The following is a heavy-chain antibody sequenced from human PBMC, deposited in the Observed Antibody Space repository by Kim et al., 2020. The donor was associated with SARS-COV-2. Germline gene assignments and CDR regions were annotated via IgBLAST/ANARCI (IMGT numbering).Heavy chain of an antibody. J-gene: IGHJ4*02. Sequence: ASVKVSCKASGYTFTGYYMHWVRQAPGQGLEWMGRINPNSGGTNYAQKFQGRVTMTRDTSISTAYMELSRLRSDDTAVYYCARDGHKIFGVVIKSVSGPGRYRGQGTLVPVSS. CDR1: GYTFTGYY. V-gene: IGHV1-2*06. D-gene: IGHD3-3*01. CDR2: INPNSGGT. CDR3: ARDGHKIFGVVIKSVSGPGRY.